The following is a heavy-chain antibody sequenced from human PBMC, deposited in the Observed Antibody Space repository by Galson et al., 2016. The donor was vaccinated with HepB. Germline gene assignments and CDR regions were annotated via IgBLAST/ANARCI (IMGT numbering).Heavy chain of an antibody. CDR1: GFSFQEWT. D-gene: IGHD3-3*01. CDR3: AVERFKFFDH. V-gene: IGHV3-43*01. CDR2: ITRDGGYI. Sequence: LRLSCAVSGFSFQEWTLHWVRQVPGRGLEWVSLITRDGGYIFYADSVKGRFTISRDSSENSLFLQMNSLRPEDTALYYCAVERFKFFDHWGRGTLVTVSS. J-gene: IGHJ5*02.